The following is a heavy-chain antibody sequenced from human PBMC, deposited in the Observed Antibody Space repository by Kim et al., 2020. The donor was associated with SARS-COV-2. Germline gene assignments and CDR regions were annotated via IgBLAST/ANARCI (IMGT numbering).Heavy chain of an antibody. J-gene: IGHJ4*02. CDR3: ARGTLDIDY. D-gene: IGHD3-9*01. CDR2: GST. Sequence: GSTNYNPSLQSRVTISVDTSKNQFSLKLSSVTAADTAVYYCARGTLDIDYWGQGTLVTVSS. V-gene: IGHV4-59*09.